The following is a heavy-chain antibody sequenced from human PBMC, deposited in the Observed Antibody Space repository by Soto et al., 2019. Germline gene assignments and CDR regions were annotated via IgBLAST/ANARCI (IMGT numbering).Heavy chain of an antibody. J-gene: IGHJ6*02. Sequence: GGSLRLSCTASGFTFSSYWMSWVRQAPGKGLEWVANIKHDGSEKNYVDSVKGRFTISTDNAKNSVFLQMNSLRAEDTAVYYCARQGGRRTYYYYGMDVWGQGTTVTVSS. CDR2: IKHDGSEK. CDR3: ARQGGRRTYYYYGMDV. V-gene: IGHV3-7*01. CDR1: GFTFSSYW. D-gene: IGHD3-16*01.